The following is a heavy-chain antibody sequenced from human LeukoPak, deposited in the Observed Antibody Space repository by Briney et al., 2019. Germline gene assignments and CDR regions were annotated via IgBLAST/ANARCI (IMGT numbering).Heavy chain of an antibody. J-gene: IGHJ4*02. D-gene: IGHD3-3*01. V-gene: IGHV4-34*01. CDR2: INHSGST. CDR1: GGSFSGYY. Sequence: SETLSLTCAVYGGSFSGYYWSGIRQPQGKGLEWIGEINHSGSTNYNPSLKSRVTISVDTSKNQFSLKLSSVTAADTAVYYCARGQYYDFRSGHAGSFDYWGQGTLVTVSS. CDR3: ARGQYYDFRSGHAGSFDY.